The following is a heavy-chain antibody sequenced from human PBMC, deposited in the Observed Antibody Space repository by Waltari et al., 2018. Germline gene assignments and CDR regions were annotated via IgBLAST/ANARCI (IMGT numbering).Heavy chain of an antibody. V-gene: IGHV3-23*01. CDR1: GFTFSSYA. CDR3: AKDAVRQWLGPFDY. J-gene: IGHJ4*02. CDR2: ISGSGGST. Sequence: EVQLLESGGGLVQPGGSLRLSCAASGFTFSSYALSWVRPAPGKGLEWVSGISGSGGSTYYADSVKGRFTISRDNSKNTLYLQMNSLRAEDTAVYYCAKDAVRQWLGPFDYWGQGTLVTVSS. D-gene: IGHD6-19*01.